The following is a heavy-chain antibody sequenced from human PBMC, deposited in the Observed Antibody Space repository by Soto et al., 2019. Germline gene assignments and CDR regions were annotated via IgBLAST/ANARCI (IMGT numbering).Heavy chain of an antibody. V-gene: IGHV3-33*01. J-gene: IGHJ5*01. CDR1: GFIFDNNG. D-gene: IGHD4-17*01. Sequence: QVQLVESGGRVVQPGRSLRLSCTASGFIFDNNGMHWVRQAPGKGLEWVAVIWFDGSQKYYTDSVKGRFTISRDDSKSTLYLQMNNLTVDDTAMYFCVRVGTVTFDSWGQGTMVTVSS. CDR2: IWFDGSQK. CDR3: VRVGTVTFDS.